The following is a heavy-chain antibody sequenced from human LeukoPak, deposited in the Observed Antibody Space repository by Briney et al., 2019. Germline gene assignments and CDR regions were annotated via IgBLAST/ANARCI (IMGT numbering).Heavy chain of an antibody. CDR2: ISGSGGST. CDR3: AKDPGGTMVRGVFDY. CDR1: GFTFSSYA. J-gene: IGHJ4*02. V-gene: IGHV3-23*01. D-gene: IGHD3-10*01. Sequence: GGSLRLSCAASGFTFSSYAMSWVRQAPGKGLEWISAISGSGGSTYYADSVKGRFTISRDNSKNTLYLQMNSLRAEDTAVYYCAKDPGGTMVRGVFDYWGQGTLVTVSS.